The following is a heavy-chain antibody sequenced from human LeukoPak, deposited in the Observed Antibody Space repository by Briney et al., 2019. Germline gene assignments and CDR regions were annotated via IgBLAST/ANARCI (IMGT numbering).Heavy chain of an antibody. Sequence: GGSLRLSCAASGFSFTYYYMSWIRQTPAKGLEWVSYISSSSDAIYYADSVKGRFTISRDNAKNLLYLQMSSLRADDTAVYYCARKHAQRAHDYWGQGTLVTVSS. J-gene: IGHJ4*02. CDR2: ISSSSDAI. CDR3: ARKHAQRAHDY. V-gene: IGHV3-11*01. CDR1: GFSFTYYY.